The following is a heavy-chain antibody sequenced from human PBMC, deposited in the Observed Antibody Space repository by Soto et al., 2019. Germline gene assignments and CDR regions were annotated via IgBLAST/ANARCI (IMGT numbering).Heavy chain of an antibody. Sequence: QVQLVQSGAEVKKPGASVKVSCKASGYTFTSYGISWVRQAPGQGLEWMGWISAYNGNTNYAQKLQGRVTMTTDTSTSTGYMELRSLRSDDTAVYDCARFKGQQLAYGMAVWGQGTTVTVSS. V-gene: IGHV1-18*01. CDR1: GYTFTSYG. J-gene: IGHJ6*02. D-gene: IGHD6-13*01. CDR3: ARFKGQQLAYGMAV. CDR2: ISAYNGNT.